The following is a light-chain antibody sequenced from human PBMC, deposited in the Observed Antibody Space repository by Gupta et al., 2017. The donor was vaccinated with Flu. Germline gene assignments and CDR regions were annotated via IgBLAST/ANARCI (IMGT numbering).Light chain of an antibody. CDR1: QRISSY. CDR2: AAS. V-gene: IGKV1-39*01. J-gene: IGKJ4*01. Sequence: DIHMTHSPSSLPASVGDRVTIPCRASQRISSYLYWYQQKPGKAPKLLIYAASSVESGVPSRCSGSGSGTDFTLTISRLQPEDFATYYCQECNSTPFTFGRGTKVEIK. CDR3: QECNSTPFT.